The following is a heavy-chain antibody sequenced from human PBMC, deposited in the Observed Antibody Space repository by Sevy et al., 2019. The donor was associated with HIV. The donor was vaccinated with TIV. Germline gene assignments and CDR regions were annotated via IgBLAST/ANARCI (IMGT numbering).Heavy chain of an antibody. V-gene: IGHV3-23*01. CDR1: GFTFSSYA. CDR3: WAYYYDSSGYYEGDYFDY. D-gene: IGHD3-22*01. Sequence: GGSLRLSCAASGFTFSSYAMSWVRQAPGKGLEWVSAISGSGGSTYYADSVKGRFTISRDNSKNTLYLQMNSLRAEDTAVYYCWAYYYDSSGYYEGDYFDYWGQGTLVTVSS. CDR2: ISGSGGST. J-gene: IGHJ4*02.